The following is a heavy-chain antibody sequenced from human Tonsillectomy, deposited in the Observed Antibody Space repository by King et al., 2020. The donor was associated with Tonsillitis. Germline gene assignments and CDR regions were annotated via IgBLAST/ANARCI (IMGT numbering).Heavy chain of an antibody. CDR3: ARVGYNNYELDY. D-gene: IGHD5-24*01. Sequence: VQLVESGGGLVQPGGSLRLSCAASGFTFSSYSMNWVRQAPGKGLEWVSKISSSSSTLYYADSVKGRFSISRDNAKNSLYLQMNSLRAEDTAVYYCARVGYNNYELDYWGQGTLVTVSS. V-gene: IGHV3-48*01. CDR2: ISSSSSTL. J-gene: IGHJ4*02. CDR1: GFTFSSYS.